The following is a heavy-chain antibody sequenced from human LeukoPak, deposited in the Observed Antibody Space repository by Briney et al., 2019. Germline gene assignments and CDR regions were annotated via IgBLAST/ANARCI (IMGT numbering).Heavy chain of an antibody. J-gene: IGHJ4*02. Sequence: GGSLRLSCGASGFTSSSYWMSWVRQAPGKGLEWVANIKQDGIEKYYVDAVRGRFIISRDNAKNSLYLQMNSLRAEDTAVYYCAREHDLPGVPASREDYWGQGTLVTVSS. CDR3: AREHDLPGVPASREDY. CDR2: IKQDGIEK. CDR1: GFTSSSYW. D-gene: IGHD2-2*01. V-gene: IGHV3-7*01.